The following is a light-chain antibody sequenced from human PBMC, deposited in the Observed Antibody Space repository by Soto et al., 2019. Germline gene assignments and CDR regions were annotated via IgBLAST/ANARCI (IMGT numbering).Light chain of an antibody. CDR1: SSDVGGYNY. V-gene: IGLV2-11*01. CDR2: DVK. Sequence: QSALTQPRSVSGSPGPSVTLSCTGTSSDVGGYNYVTWYQQYPGKAPKVMIYDVKTRPSGVPDRFSGSKSGNTASLTISGLQAEDEADYYCCSYAGDYTFVFGTGTKVTVL. CDR3: CSYAGDYTFV. J-gene: IGLJ1*01.